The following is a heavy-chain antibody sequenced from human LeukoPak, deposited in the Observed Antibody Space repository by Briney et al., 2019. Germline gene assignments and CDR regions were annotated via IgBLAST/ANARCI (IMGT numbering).Heavy chain of an antibody. J-gene: IGHJ6*03. Sequence: ASVKVSCKASGYTFTGYYMHWVRQAPGQGLEWMGGINPNSGGTNYAQKFQGRVTMTRDTSISTAYMELSRLRSADTAVYYCARDRDLYDFWSGSNGTYYYYYYMDVWGKGTTVTVSS. CDR2: INPNSGGT. CDR3: ARDRDLYDFWSGSNGTYYYYYYMDV. D-gene: IGHD3-3*01. V-gene: IGHV1-2*02. CDR1: GYTFTGYY.